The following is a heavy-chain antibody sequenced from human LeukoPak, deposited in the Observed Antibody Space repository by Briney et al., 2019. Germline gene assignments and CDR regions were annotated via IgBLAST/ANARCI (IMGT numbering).Heavy chain of an antibody. CDR3: AKKSFSTGAFDI. D-gene: IGHD3-3*02. J-gene: IGHJ3*02. Sequence: QAGGSLRLSCAASGFTFSDYAMSWVRQAPGKGLEWVSAISSSGGSTYYADSVKGRFTISRDNSKTSVYLQMSNLGAEDTAIYYCAKKSFSTGAFDIWGQGTMVTVSS. CDR2: ISSSGGST. V-gene: IGHV3-23*01. CDR1: GFTFSDYA.